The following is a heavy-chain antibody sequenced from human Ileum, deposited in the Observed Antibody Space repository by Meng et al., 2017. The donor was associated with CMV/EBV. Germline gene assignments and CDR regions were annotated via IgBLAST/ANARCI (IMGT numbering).Heavy chain of an antibody. Sequence: QVQLQGSGSVLVKPSATLSLACTVSGDSISSNFWSWIRQPAGKGLEWIGRIYSSGSTFYNPSLNSRVTMSVDTSKNQFSLSLASVTAADTAIYFCAREESVGIAVTGTFDYWGQGILVTGSS. D-gene: IGHD6-19*01. V-gene: IGHV4-4*07. CDR1: GDSISSNF. J-gene: IGHJ4*02. CDR2: IYSSGST. CDR3: AREESVGIAVTGTFDY.